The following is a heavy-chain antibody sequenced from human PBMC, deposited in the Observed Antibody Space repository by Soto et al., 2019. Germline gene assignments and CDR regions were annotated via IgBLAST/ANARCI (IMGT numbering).Heavy chain of an antibody. V-gene: IGHV1-18*01. Sequence: QVQLVQSGAEVKKPGASVKVSCKASGYTFTSYGISWVRQDPGQGLEWMGWISAYNGNTNYAQKLTGRVTITTDTSPNTAYMKLRRLRSDDTALYYCSRDSATGPCDYVPWNGFDYWGQGPLVTVSS. J-gene: IGHJ4*02. CDR1: GYTFTSYG. CDR2: ISAYNGNT. D-gene: IGHD4-17*01. CDR3: SRDSATGPCDYVPWNGFDY.